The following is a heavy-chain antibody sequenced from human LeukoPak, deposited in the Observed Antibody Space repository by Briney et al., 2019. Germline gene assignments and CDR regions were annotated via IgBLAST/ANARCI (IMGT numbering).Heavy chain of an antibody. J-gene: IGHJ4*02. D-gene: IGHD1-26*01. CDR2: IWYDGSNK. CDR3: ARELPPLVKYYFDY. Sequence: GGSLRLSCAASGFIFSSYGMHWVRQAPGKGLEWVAVIWYDGSNKYYADSVKGRFTISRDNSKNTLYLQMNSLGAEDSAVYYCARELPPLVKYYFDYWGQGTLVTVSS. CDR1: GFIFSSYG. V-gene: IGHV3-33*01.